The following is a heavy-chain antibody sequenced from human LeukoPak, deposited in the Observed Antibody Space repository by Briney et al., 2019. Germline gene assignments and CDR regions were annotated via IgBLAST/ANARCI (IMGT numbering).Heavy chain of an antibody. CDR2: IIPIFGTA. CDR3: ARDYVRYYDFWSPKLNYYYYMDV. V-gene: IGHV1-69*13. D-gene: IGHD3-3*01. CDR1: GGTFSSYA. Sequence: SVKVSCKASGGTFSSYAISWVRQAPGQGLEWIGGIIPIFGTANYAQKFQGRVTITADESTSTAYMELSSLRSEDTAVYYCARDYVRYYDFWSPKLNYYYYMDVWDKGTTVTVSS. J-gene: IGHJ6*03.